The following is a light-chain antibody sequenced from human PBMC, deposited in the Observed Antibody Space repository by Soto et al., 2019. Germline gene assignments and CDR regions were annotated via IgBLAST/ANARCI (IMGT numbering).Light chain of an antibody. Sequence: EIVMTQSPATLSVSPGERATLSCRASQSVSSNLAWYQQKPGQAPRLLIYAASTRATAIPARFSGSGSGTEFTLTISSLQSEDFAVYYCQQYNNWPFTFGPGTKVDIK. CDR3: QQYNNWPFT. J-gene: IGKJ3*01. V-gene: IGKV3-15*01. CDR2: AAS. CDR1: QSVSSN.